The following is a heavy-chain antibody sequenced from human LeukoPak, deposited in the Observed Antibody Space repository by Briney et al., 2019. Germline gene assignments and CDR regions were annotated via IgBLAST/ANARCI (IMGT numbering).Heavy chain of an antibody. J-gene: IGHJ4*02. V-gene: IGHV1-18*01. Sequence: ASVKVSCKASGYTFTSYGISWVRQAPGQGLEWMGWISAYNGNTNYAQKLQGRVTMTTDTSTSTAYMELRSLRSDDTAVYYCATDYGIAVAGTNSYYFDYWGQGTLVTVSS. D-gene: IGHD6-19*01. CDR3: ATDYGIAVAGTNSYYFDY. CDR1: GYTFTSYG. CDR2: ISAYNGNT.